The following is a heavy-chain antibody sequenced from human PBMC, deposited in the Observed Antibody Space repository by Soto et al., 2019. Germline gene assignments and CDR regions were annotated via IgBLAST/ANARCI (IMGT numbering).Heavy chain of an antibody. D-gene: IGHD3-16*01. CDR1: GGSVSSSSYY. J-gene: IGHJ4*02. V-gene: IGHV4-39*01. CDR2: VYYSGST. Sequence: PSETLSLTCTVSGGSVSSSSYYWGWVRQPPGKGLEWIGSVYYSGSTYYNPSPESRVTISVDKSKNQFSLKLMSLSAADTAVYYCVRQGGLATISYYFDYWGQGALITVTS. CDR3: VRQGGLATISYYFDY.